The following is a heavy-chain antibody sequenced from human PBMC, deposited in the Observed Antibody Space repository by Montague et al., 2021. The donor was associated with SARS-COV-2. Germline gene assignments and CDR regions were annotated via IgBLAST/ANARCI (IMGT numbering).Heavy chain of an antibody. CDR3: ARGMIRGVTTPFDY. J-gene: IGHJ4*02. Sequence: SETLSLTCSVSSGSIISSGYYWGWIRQLPGKELEWIGNIYYSGTTXYNPSLQSRGTISVDTSKNHLSLRLSSVTAADTAVYFCARGMIRGVTTPFDYWGQGSQVTVSS. D-gene: IGHD3-10*01. CDR1: SGSIISSGYY. CDR2: IYYSGTT. V-gene: IGHV4-39*02.